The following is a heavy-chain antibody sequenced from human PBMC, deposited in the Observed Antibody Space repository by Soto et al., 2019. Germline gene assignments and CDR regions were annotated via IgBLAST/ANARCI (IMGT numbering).Heavy chain of an antibody. CDR3: AREDFWSGYYTRNWFDP. D-gene: IGHD3-3*01. CDR2: INPNFGKT. V-gene: IGHV1-69*04. CDR1: GGTFSSYA. Sequence: SVKVSCKAPGGTFSSYAISWVRQAPGQGLEWMGRINPNFGKTDYAQKFQGRVTMTTDNSMSTAYMELSSLRSEDTAVYYCAREDFWSGYYTRNWFDPWGQGTLVTVSS. J-gene: IGHJ5*02.